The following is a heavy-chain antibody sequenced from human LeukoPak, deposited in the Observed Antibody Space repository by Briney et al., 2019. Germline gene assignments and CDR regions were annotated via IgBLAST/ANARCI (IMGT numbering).Heavy chain of an antibody. Sequence: SEILSLTCTVSGGSISSYYWSWIRQPPGKGLEWIGYIYYSGSTNYSPSLKSRVTISVDTSKNQFSLKLSSVTAADTAVYYCARDLGYCSGGSCYSLRAFDIWGQGTMVTVSS. CDR2: IYYSGST. CDR3: ARDLGYCSGGSCYSLRAFDI. D-gene: IGHD2-15*01. J-gene: IGHJ3*02. CDR1: GGSISSYY. V-gene: IGHV4-59*01.